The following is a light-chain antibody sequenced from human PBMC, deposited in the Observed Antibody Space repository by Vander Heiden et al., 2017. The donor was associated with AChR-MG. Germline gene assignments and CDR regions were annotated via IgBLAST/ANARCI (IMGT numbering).Light chain of an antibody. CDR1: KLGDKY. J-gene: IGLJ2*01. CDR3: QAWDSSSHVV. CDR2: QDN. V-gene: IGLV3-1*01. Sequence: SYELTQPPSVSVSPGQTDSITCSGDKLGDKYACWYQQKPGQSPVVVIYQDNKRPSGIPERFSGSNSGNTATLTISGTQAMDEADYYCQAWDSSSHVVFGGGTKLTVL.